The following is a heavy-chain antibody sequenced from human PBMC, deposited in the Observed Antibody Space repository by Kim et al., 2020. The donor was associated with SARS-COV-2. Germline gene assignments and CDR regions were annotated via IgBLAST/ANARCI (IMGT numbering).Heavy chain of an antibody. Sequence: SVKVSCKASGGTFSSYAISWVRQAPGQGLEWMGRIIPILGIANYAQKFHGRVTITADKSTSTAYMELSSLRSEDTAVYYCARDLDIVVVPAAMSRGGYY. V-gene: IGHV1-69*04. CDR1: GGTFSSYA. CDR2: IIPILGIA. J-gene: IGHJ6*01. D-gene: IGHD2-2*03. CDR3: ARDLDIVVVPAAMSRGGYY.